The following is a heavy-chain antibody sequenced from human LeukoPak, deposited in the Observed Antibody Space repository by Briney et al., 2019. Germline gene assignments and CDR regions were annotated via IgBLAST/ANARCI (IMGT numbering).Heavy chain of an antibody. J-gene: IGHJ4*02. V-gene: IGHV3-23*01. CDR1: EFTFSSYA. CDR3: ATSDTLTGYYMGVMFY. CDR2: ITGSGSST. Sequence: PGGSLRLSCAASEFTFSSYAMQWVRQAPGKGLEWVSAITGSGSSTYYADSVKGRFTISRDNFKNTLYLQMNSLRAEDTAVYYCATSDTLTGYYMGVMFYWGQGTLVTVSS. D-gene: IGHD3-9*01.